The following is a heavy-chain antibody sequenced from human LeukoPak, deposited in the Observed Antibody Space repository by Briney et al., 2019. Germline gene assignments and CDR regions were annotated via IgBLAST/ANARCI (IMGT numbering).Heavy chain of an antibody. Sequence: PAGSLRLSCVASGFTLRTYAMSWVRQAPGKGLEWVSAISGSAGSTYYADAVRGRFTLPRDITTNTVFLQMDSLRAGDTAVYYCAKEYSGYDFDCWGQGTLVTVSS. CDR2: ISGSAGST. V-gene: IGHV3-23*01. J-gene: IGHJ4*01. CDR3: AKEYSGYDFDC. CDR1: GFTLRTYA. D-gene: IGHD5-12*01.